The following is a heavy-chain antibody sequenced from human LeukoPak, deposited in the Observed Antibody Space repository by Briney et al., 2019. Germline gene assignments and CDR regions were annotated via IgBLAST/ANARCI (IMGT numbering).Heavy chain of an antibody. Sequence: GGSLRLSCAASGFTFSSYAMSWVRQAPGKGLEWVSAISGSGGSTYYADSVKGRFTISRDNSKNTLYLQMNSLRAGDTAVFYCAKSGRSSGWYRLLDYWGQGTLVTVSS. CDR3: AKSGRSSGWYRLLDY. CDR1: GFTFSSYA. D-gene: IGHD6-19*01. CDR2: ISGSGGST. J-gene: IGHJ4*02. V-gene: IGHV3-23*01.